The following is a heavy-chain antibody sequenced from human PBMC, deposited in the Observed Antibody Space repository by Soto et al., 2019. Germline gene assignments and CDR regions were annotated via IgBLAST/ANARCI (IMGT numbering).Heavy chain of an antibody. J-gene: IGHJ4*02. CDR1: GDSISSGDDY. V-gene: IGHV4-30-4*01. CDR2: IYYSGST. CDR3: ARSGGSFNFDY. D-gene: IGHD1-26*01. Sequence: PSETLSLTCTVSGDSISSGDDYWSWIRQPPGKGLEWIGYIYYSGSTYYNPSLKSRVTISVDTSKNQFSLKLSSVTAADTAVYYCARSGGSFNFDYWGQGTRVTVSS.